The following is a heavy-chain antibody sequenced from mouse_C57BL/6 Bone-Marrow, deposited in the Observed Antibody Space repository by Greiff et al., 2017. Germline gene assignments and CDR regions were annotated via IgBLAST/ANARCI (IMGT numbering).Heavy chain of an antibody. J-gene: IGHJ2*01. CDR3: VREIYYYGSSYVTYFDY. CDR2: IRSKSSNYAT. Sequence: EVTLVESGGGLVQPKGSLKLSCAASGFTFNTYAMHWVRQAPGKGLEWVARIRSKSSNYATYYADSVKDRFPISRDDSQSMLYLQMNNLKTEDTAMYYCVREIYYYGSSYVTYFDYWGQGTTLTVSS. D-gene: IGHD1-1*01. V-gene: IGHV10-3*01. CDR1: GFTFNTYA.